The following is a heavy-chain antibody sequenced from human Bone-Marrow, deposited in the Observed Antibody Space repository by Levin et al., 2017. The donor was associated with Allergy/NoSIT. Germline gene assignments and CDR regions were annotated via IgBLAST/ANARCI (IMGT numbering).Heavy chain of an antibody. CDR2: IHDSGNT. CDR1: GGSINHYY. V-gene: IGHV4-59*01. D-gene: IGHD3-22*01. CDR3: ARDTYHYDFSNWSDTFDS. Sequence: RASETLSLTCTVSGGSINHYYWSWIRQPPGKGLEWIGYIHDSGNTKCNPPLKSRATISIDTSKSQFSLKLNSVTAADTAVYYCARDTYHYDFSNWSDTFDSWGPGTMVTVSS. J-gene: IGHJ3*02.